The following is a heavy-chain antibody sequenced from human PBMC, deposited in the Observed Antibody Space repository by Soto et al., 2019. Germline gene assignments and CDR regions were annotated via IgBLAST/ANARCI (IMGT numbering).Heavy chain of an antibody. CDR3: AKLDRITAAGSLDN. Sequence: PGGSLRLSCAASGFTFSSYAMNWVRQAPGKGLEWVSGISGSGGSTHYADSVKGRFTISRDTSKNTLYLRMNSLRAEDTAVYYCAKLDRITAAGSLDNWGQGTLVTVSS. CDR1: GFTFSSYA. J-gene: IGHJ4*02. D-gene: IGHD6-13*01. CDR2: ISGSGGST. V-gene: IGHV3-23*01.